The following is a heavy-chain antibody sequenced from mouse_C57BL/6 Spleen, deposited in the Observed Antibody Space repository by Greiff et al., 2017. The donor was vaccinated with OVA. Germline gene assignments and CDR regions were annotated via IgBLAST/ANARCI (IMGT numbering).Heavy chain of an antibody. D-gene: IGHD2-4*01. CDR2: INPSNGGT. Sequence: QVHVKQPGTELVKPGASVKLSCKASGYTFTSYWMHWVKQRPGQGLEWIGNINPSNGGTNYNEKFKSKATLTVDKSSSTAYMQLSSLTSEDSAVYYCARFYYDYDGFDYWGQGTTLTVSS. V-gene: IGHV1-53*01. CDR3: ARFYYDYDGFDY. J-gene: IGHJ2*01. CDR1: GYTFTSYW.